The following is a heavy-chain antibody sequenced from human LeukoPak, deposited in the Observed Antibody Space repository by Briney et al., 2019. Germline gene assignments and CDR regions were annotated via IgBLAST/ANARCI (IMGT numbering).Heavy chain of an antibody. CDR3: ATLLRYSSGWYGYYFDY. Sequence: ASVKVSCKVSGYTLTELSMHWVRRAPGKGLEWMGGFDPEDGETIYAQKFQGRVTMTEDTSTDTAYMELSSLRSEDTAVYYCATLLRYSSGWYGYYFDYWGQGTLVTVSS. CDR1: GYTLTELS. J-gene: IGHJ4*02. D-gene: IGHD6-19*01. CDR2: FDPEDGET. V-gene: IGHV1-24*01.